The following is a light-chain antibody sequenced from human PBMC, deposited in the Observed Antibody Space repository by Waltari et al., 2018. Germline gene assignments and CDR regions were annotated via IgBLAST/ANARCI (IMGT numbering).Light chain of an antibody. J-gene: IGKJ1*01. V-gene: IGKV3-20*01. Sequence: EIVLTQSPGTLSLSPGQTAPLSCRASQSVGRTLAWYQQKSGRAPSLLIYGASIRATGIPDRFSGSGSGTDFSLTIREVEPEDFAVYHCQHYLRLPVTFGQGTKVEI. CDR3: QHYLRLPVT. CDR1: QSVGRT. CDR2: GAS.